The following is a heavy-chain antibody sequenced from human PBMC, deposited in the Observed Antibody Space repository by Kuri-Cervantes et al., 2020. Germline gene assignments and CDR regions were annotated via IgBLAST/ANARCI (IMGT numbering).Heavy chain of an antibody. CDR3: ARDFTMSNFDY. CDR2: INSDGSST. Sequence: GSLRLSCAASGFTFSSYWMHWVRQAPGKGLVWVSRINSDGSSTSYADSVKGRFTISRDNAKNSLYLQMNSLRAEDTAVYYCARDFTMSNFDYWGQGTLVTVSS. CDR1: GFTFSSYW. J-gene: IGHJ4*02. V-gene: IGHV3-74*01.